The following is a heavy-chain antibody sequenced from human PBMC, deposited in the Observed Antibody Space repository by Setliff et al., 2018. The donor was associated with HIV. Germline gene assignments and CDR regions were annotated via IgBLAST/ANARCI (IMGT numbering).Heavy chain of an antibody. CDR1: GFTFSSYW. V-gene: IGHV3-9*01. CDR3: AKDSLSQWRWIGYYFDY. J-gene: IGHJ4*02. D-gene: IGHD3-3*01. Sequence: GGSLRLSCAASGFTFSSYWMHWVRQVPGKGLEWVSGISWKSGNIGYADSVKGRFTISRDNAKNSLYLQMNSLRPEDTAFYYCAKDSLSQWRWIGYYFDYWGQGTLVTVSA. CDR2: ISWKSGNI.